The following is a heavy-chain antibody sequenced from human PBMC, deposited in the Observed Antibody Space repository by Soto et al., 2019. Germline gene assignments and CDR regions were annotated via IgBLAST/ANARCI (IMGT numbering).Heavy chain of an antibody. V-gene: IGHV3-74*03. CDR1: GFTFSSNW. CDR3: ACVARHSWYFAL. CDR2: INSDGSST. J-gene: IGHJ2*01. Sequence: EVQLVESGGGLVQPGGSLSLSCAASGFTFSSNWMHWVRQAPGKGLVWVSRINSDGSSTKYAGSVKGRFTISRDNGNSSQSLQLHIIRRRDTDVSDCACVARHSWYFALRGLGSMVTVSS.